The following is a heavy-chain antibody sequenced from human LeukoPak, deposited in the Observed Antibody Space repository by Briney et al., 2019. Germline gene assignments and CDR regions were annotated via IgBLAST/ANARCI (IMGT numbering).Heavy chain of an antibody. Sequence: PGGSLRLSCAASGFTFSSYAMTWVRQAPGKGLEWVSAISDRDGSTYYADSVKGRFTISRDNSKNTLYLQMNSLRPEDTAVYYCAKGYRGNYDYWGQGTLVTVSS. J-gene: IGHJ4*02. D-gene: IGHD1-26*01. CDR1: GFTFSSYA. CDR3: AKGYRGNYDY. V-gene: IGHV3-23*01. CDR2: ISDRDGST.